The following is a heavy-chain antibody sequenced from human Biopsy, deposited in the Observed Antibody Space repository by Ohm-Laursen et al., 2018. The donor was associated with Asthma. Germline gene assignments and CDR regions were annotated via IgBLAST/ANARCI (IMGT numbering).Heavy chain of an antibody. Sequence: SLRLSCTASGFTFHNYVMHWVRQAPGKGLQWIASINSAGSYIYYADSVKGRFTISRDNAKNSLFLQMNDLRAEDTAVYYCVRPGTKWELYDAFDIWGQGTMVTVSS. D-gene: IGHD1/OR15-1a*01. CDR2: INSAGSYI. V-gene: IGHV3-21*01. J-gene: IGHJ3*02. CDR1: GFTFHNYV. CDR3: VRPGTKWELYDAFDI.